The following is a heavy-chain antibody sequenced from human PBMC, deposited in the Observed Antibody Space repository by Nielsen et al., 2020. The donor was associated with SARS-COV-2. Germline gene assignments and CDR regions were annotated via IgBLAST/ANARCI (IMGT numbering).Heavy chain of an antibody. CDR2: ISYDGSNK. V-gene: IGHV3-30*03. Sequence: WIRQPPGKGLEWVAVISYDGSNKYYADSVKGRFTISRHNSKNTLYLQMNSLRAEDTAVYYCARAVLWFGHYGMDVWGQGTTVTVSS. CDR3: ARAVLWFGHYGMDV. J-gene: IGHJ6*02. D-gene: IGHD3-10*01.